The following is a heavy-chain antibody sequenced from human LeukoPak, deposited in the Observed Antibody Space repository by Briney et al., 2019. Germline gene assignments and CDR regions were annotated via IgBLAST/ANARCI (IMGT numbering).Heavy chain of an antibody. CDR3: ARDASTDSSGSFFEY. D-gene: IGHD3-22*01. V-gene: IGHV4-39*07. Sequence: SETLSLTCTVSGGSISSSSYYWGWIRQPPGKGLEWIGSIYYSGSTYYNPSLKSRVTISVDTSKNQFSLKLNSVTAADTAVYYCARDASTDSSGSFFEYWGQGTLVTVSS. CDR1: GGSISSSSYY. CDR2: IYYSGST. J-gene: IGHJ4*02.